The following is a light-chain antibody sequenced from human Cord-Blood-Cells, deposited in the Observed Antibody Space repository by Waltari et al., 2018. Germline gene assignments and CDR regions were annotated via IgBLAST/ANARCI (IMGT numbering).Light chain of an antibody. CDR1: QSISSY. CDR2: AAS. V-gene: IGKV1-39*01. CDR3: QQSYSTPPT. Sequence: DIQMTQSPSSLSASVGDRVTITCRASQSISSYLNWYQQKPGKAPKLLIYAASSLQSGVPSRFSGIGSETDFTLTISSLQPEDFATYYCQQSYSTPPTFGQGTKLEIK. J-gene: IGKJ2*01.